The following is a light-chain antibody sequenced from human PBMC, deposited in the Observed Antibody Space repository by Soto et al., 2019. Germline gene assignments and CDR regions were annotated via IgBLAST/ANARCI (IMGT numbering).Light chain of an antibody. Sequence: DIQMTQSPSSVSASVGDRVTITCRASQGVGTWLAWFQQKPGEAPRLLIYTASTLHSGDPSRLSDRGSGTDFTLTNTSLQPEDFATYYRQQGDSFPLTFGGGTKVEIK. J-gene: IGKJ4*02. CDR2: TAS. V-gene: IGKV1-12*01. CDR1: QGVGTW. CDR3: QQGDSFPLT.